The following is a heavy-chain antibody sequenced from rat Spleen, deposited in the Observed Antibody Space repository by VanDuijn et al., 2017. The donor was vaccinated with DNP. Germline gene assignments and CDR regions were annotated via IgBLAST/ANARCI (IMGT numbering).Heavy chain of an antibody. D-gene: IGHD1-12*02. CDR2: ITGSGVRT. Sequence: EVQVVSSGGGLVQPGGSLKLSCVASGFTFSNYYMAWVRQTPKKGLEWVATITGSGVRTYYPDSVKGRFTISRDNARNSLYLQMNSLKSEDTGTYYCVKVDDGPLFAYWGQGTLVTVSS. CDR1: GFTFSNYY. J-gene: IGHJ3*01. V-gene: IGHV5-20*01. CDR3: VKVDDGPLFAY.